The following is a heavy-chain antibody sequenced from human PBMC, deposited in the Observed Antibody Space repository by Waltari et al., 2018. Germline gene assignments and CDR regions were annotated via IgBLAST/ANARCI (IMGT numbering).Heavy chain of an antibody. CDR1: GGSISSSSYY. J-gene: IGHJ5*02. V-gene: IGHV4-39*07. CDR2: IYYSGST. CDR3: ARGYLLNWFDP. Sequence: QLQLQESGPGLVKPSETLSLTCTVSGGSISSSSYYWGWIRQPPGKGLEWIGSIYYSGSTYYNPSLKSRVTISVDTSKNQFSLKLSSVTAADTAVDYCARGYLLNWFDPWGQGTLVTVSS. D-gene: IGHD1-20*01.